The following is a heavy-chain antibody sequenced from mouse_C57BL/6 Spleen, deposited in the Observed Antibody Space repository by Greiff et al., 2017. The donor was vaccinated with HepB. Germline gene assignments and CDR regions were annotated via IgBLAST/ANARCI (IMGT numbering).Heavy chain of an antibody. CDR1: GYTFTDYE. Sequence: QVQLQQSGAELVRPGASVTLSCKASGYTFTDYEMHWVKQTPVHGLEWIGAIDPETGGTAYNQKFKGKAILTADKSSSTAYMELRSLTSEDSAVYYCTRHYFDYWGQGTTLTFSS. J-gene: IGHJ2*01. CDR2: IDPETGGT. CDR3: TRHYFDY. V-gene: IGHV1-15*01.